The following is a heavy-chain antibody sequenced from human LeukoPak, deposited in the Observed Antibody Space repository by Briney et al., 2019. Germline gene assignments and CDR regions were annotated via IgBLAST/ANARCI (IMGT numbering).Heavy chain of an antibody. CDR1: EFPFSIYA. CDR3: ADYRKPQGLDY. Sequence: GGSLRLSCEVSEFPFSIYAMAWVRQVPGQGLEWVSAIDATGSDKYYTDSVKGRFTISRDNSKNTVYLQMNSLRVEDTAVYYCADYRKPQGLDYWGQGTLVTVSS. V-gene: IGHV3-23*01. J-gene: IGHJ4*02. CDR2: IDATGSDK. D-gene: IGHD1-14*01.